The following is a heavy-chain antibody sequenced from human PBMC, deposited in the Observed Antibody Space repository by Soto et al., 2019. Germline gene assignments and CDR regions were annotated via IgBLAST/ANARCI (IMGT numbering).Heavy chain of an antibody. D-gene: IGHD6-6*01. J-gene: IGHJ4*02. CDR1: GGSISSDDHY. CDR3: ASGSSPFTY. CDR2: ISSSGDTI. Sequence: LSLTCTVSGGSISSDDHYWGWIRQPPGKGLEWLSYISSSGDTIYYADSVKGRFTLSRDDAKNSVYLQMNSLRTDDTAVYYCASGSSPFTYWGQGTLVTVSS. V-gene: IGHV3-11*01.